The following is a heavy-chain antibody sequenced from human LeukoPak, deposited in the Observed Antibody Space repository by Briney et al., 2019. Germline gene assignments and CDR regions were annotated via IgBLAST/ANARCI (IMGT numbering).Heavy chain of an antibody. CDR2: ISYDGSNK. CDR1: GFTFSSYA. D-gene: IGHD4-23*01. CDR3: ARNDYGGNDY. J-gene: IGHJ4*02. Sequence: SGGSLRLSCAASGFTFSSYAMHWVRQAPGKGLEWVAVISYDGSNKYHADSVKGRFTISRDSSKNTLYLQMNSLRAEDTAVYYCARNDYGGNDYWGQGTLVTVSS. V-gene: IGHV3-30*04.